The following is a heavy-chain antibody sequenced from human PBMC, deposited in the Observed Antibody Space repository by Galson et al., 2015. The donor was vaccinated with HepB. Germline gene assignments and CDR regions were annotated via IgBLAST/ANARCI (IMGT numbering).Heavy chain of an antibody. J-gene: IGHJ6*03. CDR3: AREGFTAYYYYYMDV. D-gene: IGHD3-16*01. CDR1: GFTFSDYY. Sequence: SLRLSCAASGFTFSDYYMSWLRQAPGKGLEWVSYISSSGSTIYYADSVKGRFTISRDNAKNSLYLQMNSLRAEDTAVYYCAREGFTAYYYYYMDVWGKGTTVTVSS. V-gene: IGHV3-11*01. CDR2: ISSSGSTI.